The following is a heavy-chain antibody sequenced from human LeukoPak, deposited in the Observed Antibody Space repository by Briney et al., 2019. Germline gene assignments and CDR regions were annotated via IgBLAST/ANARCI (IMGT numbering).Heavy chain of an antibody. V-gene: IGHV4-59*01. D-gene: IGHD2-21*01. CDR1: GESISGFY. CDR2: IYYSGST. J-gene: IGHJ4*02. CDR3: ARGVVIAPQTFDY. Sequence: SETLSLTCTVSGESISGFYWTWIRQPPGKGLEWIGYIYYSGSTNYNPSLKSRVTISVDTSKNQFSLKLSSVTAANTAVYYCARGVVIAPQTFDYWGQGTLVTVSS.